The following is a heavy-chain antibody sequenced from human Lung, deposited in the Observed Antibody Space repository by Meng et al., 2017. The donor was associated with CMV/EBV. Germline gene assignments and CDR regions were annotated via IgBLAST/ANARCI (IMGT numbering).Heavy chain of an antibody. CDR1: GYTFTSYY. J-gene: IGHJ4*02. D-gene: IGHD5-18*01. CDR3: ARDRERGYSYGIIDY. Sequence: ASXXVSCKASGYTFTSYYMHWVRQAPGQGLEWMGIINPSGGSTSYAQKFQGRVTMTRDTSTSTVYMELSSLRSEDTAVYYCARDRERGYSYGIIDYWGQGNXVTVSS. V-gene: IGHV1-46*01. CDR2: INPSGGST.